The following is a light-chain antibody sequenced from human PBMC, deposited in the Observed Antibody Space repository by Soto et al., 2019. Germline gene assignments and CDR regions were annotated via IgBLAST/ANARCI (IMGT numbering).Light chain of an antibody. CDR2: DAS. CDR1: QSISSW. Sequence: DIQMTQSPSTLSASVGDRVTITCRASQSISSWLAWYQQKPGKAPKLLIYDASSLESGVPSRFSGSGSGTEFTLTISSLQPDEFATYYCQQYNSPWTFGQGTKGEIK. CDR3: QQYNSPWT. J-gene: IGKJ1*01. V-gene: IGKV1-5*01.